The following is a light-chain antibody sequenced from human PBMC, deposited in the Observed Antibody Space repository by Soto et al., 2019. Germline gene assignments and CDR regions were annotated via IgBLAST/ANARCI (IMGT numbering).Light chain of an antibody. Sequence: EIVLTQSPGTLSLSPGERATLSCRASQSVSNVYLAWYQQKPGQAPRLLIYDASNRATGIPDRFSGSGSGTDFTLTISRLEPEDFAVYYCQQSGRSPRTFGQGTKLEIK. CDR3: QQSGRSPRT. CDR2: DAS. V-gene: IGKV3-20*01. CDR1: QSVSNVY. J-gene: IGKJ2*01.